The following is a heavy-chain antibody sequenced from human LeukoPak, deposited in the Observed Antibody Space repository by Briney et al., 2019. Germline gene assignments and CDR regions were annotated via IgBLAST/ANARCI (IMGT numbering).Heavy chain of an antibody. CDR2: ISGSGGST. CDR1: GFTFSSYA. CDR3: VKSRGRYDNSGWRTFDY. V-gene: IGHV3-23*01. D-gene: IGHD6-19*01. Sequence: GGSLRLSCAASGFTFSSYAMSWVRQAPGKGLEWVSAISGSGGSTYYADSVKGRFTISRDNSKNTLYLQMNSLRAEDTAVYYCVKSRGRYDNSGWRTFDYWGRETWSPSPQ. J-gene: IGHJ4*02.